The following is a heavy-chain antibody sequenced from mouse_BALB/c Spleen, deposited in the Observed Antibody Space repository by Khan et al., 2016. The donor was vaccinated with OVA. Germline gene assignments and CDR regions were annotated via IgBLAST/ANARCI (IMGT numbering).Heavy chain of an antibody. CDR2: ISYSGST. J-gene: IGHJ2*01. CDR3: ARTARIKY. Sequence: EVQLQESGPGLVKPSQSLSLTCTVTGYSITSGYGWNWLRQFPGNKLEWMGYISYSGSTNYNPFLKSRISITRDTSKNQFFLQLNSVTTEDTATYYCARTARIKYWGQGTTLTVAS. D-gene: IGHD1-2*01. V-gene: IGHV3-2*02. CDR1: GYSITSGYG.